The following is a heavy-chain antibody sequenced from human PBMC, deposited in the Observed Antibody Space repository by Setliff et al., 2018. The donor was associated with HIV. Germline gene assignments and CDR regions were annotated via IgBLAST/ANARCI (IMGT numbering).Heavy chain of an antibody. J-gene: IGHJ5*02. V-gene: IGHV4-34*01. D-gene: IGHD5-12*01. Sequence: PSETLSLTCAVYGGSFSGYYWSWIRQPPGKGLEYIGSMHYSGSTYYNPSLKSRVTISVDTSKNQFSLKLSSVTAADTAVYYCARTWWLRSNWFDPWGQGTLVTVS. CDR3: ARTWWLRSNWFDP. CDR2: MHYSGST. CDR1: GGSFSGYY.